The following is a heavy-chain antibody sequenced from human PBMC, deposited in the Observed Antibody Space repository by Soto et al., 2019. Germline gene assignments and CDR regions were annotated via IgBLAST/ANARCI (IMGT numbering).Heavy chain of an antibody. J-gene: IGHJ4*02. V-gene: IGHV3-74*01. CDR3: ASLGGYSYAPFDY. CDR2: INSDGSST. Sequence: GESLKISCAASGFTFSSYWMHWVRQAPGKGLVWVSRINSDGSSTSYADSVKGRFTISRDNAKNTLYLQMNSLRAEDKAVYYCASLGGYSYAPFDYWGQGTLVTVSS. D-gene: IGHD5-18*01. CDR1: GFTFSSYW.